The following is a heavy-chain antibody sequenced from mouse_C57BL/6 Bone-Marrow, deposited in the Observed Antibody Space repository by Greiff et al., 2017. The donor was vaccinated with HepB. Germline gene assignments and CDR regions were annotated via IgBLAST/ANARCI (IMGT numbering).Heavy chain of an antibody. CDR2: ISNGGGST. D-gene: IGHD1-1*01. V-gene: IGHV5-12*01. Sequence: EVHLVESGGGLVQPGGSLKLSCAASGFTFSDYYMYWVRQTPEKRLGWVAYISNGGGSTYYPDTVKGRFTISRDNAKNTLYLQMSRLKSEDTAMYYCARHEVYYGSPLAYWGQGTLVTVSA. CDR1: GFTFSDYY. CDR3: ARHEVYYGSPLAY. J-gene: IGHJ3*01.